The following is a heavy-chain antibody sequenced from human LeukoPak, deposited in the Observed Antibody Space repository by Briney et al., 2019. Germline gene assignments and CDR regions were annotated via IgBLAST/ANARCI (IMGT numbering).Heavy chain of an antibody. Sequence: SETLSLPCNVSGASISSYYWSWIRQPPGEGLEWIGYFYHSGGTNYNPSLKSRDTISIDTSKNEVSLKLRSVTAADTAVYYCARGASSSWYSLWKFWGQGTLVTVSS. CDR3: ARGASSSWYSLWKF. CDR2: FYHSGGT. V-gene: IGHV4-59*01. D-gene: IGHD6-13*01. J-gene: IGHJ4*02. CDR1: GASISSYY.